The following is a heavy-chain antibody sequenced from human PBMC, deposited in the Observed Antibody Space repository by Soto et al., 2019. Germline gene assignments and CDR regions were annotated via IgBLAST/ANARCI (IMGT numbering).Heavy chain of an antibody. Sequence: QVQLQESGPGLVKPSGTLSLTCAVSGGSIRRSNWWSWVRQPPGKGLDWIGEIYHSGSNNYNPSLKGRVTISVDKSKNQFSLKLSSVTAADTAVYYCARDRAVERGPNFWSGNGDWFDPWGQGTLVTVCS. CDR3: ARDRAVERGPNFWSGNGDWFDP. J-gene: IGHJ5*02. D-gene: IGHD3-3*01. CDR2: IYHSGSN. CDR1: GGSIRRSNW. V-gene: IGHV4-4*02.